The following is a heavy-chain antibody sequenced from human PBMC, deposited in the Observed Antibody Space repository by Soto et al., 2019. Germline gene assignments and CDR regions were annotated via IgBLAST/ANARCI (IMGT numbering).Heavy chain of an antibody. D-gene: IGHD4-17*01. CDR3: ASTSATVTSNWFDP. J-gene: IGHJ5*02. CDR1: GGTFSSYT. Sequence: QVQLVQSGAEVKKPGSSVKVSCKASGGTFSSYTISWVRQAPGQGLEWMGRIIPILGIANYAQKFQGRVTITAEKSTGTAYMELSSLRSEDTAVYYCASTSATVTSNWFDPWGQGTLVTVSS. V-gene: IGHV1-69*02. CDR2: IIPILGIA.